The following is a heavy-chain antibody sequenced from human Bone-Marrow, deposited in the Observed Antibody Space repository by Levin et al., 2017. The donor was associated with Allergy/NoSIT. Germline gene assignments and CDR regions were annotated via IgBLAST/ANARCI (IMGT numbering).Heavy chain of an antibody. CDR3: AKDRNAISSYFDY. CDR2: ISASGSLT. V-gene: IGHV3-23*01. CDR1: GFTFSNYA. Sequence: GESLKISCAASGFTFSNYAISWVRQAPGKGLEWVSAISASGSLTYYADSVKGRFTISRDNSKSTLDLQMNSLRVEDTAVYYCAKDRNAISSYFDYWGQGTLVTVSS. J-gene: IGHJ4*02. D-gene: IGHD2-21*01.